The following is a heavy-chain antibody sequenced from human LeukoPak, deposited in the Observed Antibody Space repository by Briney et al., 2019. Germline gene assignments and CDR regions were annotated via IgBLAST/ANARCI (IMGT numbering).Heavy chain of an antibody. V-gene: IGHV1-2*02. Sequence: GASVKVSCKASEYIFTAYYMHWVRQAPGQGLEWMGWINPNSGGTNYAQKFQGRVTMTTDTSISTAYMELSKLRSDDTAVYYCATTRTGDLDYWGQGTLVTVSS. D-gene: IGHD7-27*01. CDR1: EYIFTAYY. J-gene: IGHJ4*02. CDR3: ATTRTGDLDY. CDR2: INPNSGGT.